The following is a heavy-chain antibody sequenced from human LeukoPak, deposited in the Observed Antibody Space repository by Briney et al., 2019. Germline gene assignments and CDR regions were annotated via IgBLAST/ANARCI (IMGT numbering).Heavy chain of an antibody. V-gene: IGHV4-4*07. Sequence: ASETLSLTCAVYGGSFSGYYWSWIRQPAGKGLEWIGRIYTSGSTNYNPSLKSRVTMSVDTSKNQFSLKLSSVTAADTAVYYCAREYSSSWLDYWGQGTLVTVSS. D-gene: IGHD6-13*01. J-gene: IGHJ4*02. CDR3: AREYSSSWLDY. CDR1: GGSFSGYY. CDR2: IYTSGST.